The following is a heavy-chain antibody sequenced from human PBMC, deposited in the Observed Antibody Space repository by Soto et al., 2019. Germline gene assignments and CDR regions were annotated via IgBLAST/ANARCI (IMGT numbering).Heavy chain of an antibody. J-gene: IGHJ5*02. D-gene: IGHD6-19*01. CDR3: ARERYSSGWPPLGLGFDP. V-gene: IGHV6-1*01. CDR1: GDSVSSNSAA. CDR2: TYYRSKWYN. Sequence: SQTLSLTCAISGDSVSSNSAAWNWIRQSPSRGLEWLGRTYYRSKWYNDYAVSVKSRITINPDTSKNQFSLQLNSVTPEDTAVYYCARERYSSGWPPLGLGFDPWGQGTLVTAPQ.